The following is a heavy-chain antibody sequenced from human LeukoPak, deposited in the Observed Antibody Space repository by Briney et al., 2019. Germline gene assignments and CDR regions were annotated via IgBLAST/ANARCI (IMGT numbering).Heavy chain of an antibody. CDR2: IYYSGST. J-gene: IGHJ4*02. Sequence: SETLSLTCAVYGGSFSGHYWTWIRQPPGKGLEWIGYIYYSGSTNYNPSLKSRVTISVDTSKKQFSLKLSSVTAADTAVFYCARAPYDSSGSLDYWGQGTLVTVSS. CDR1: GGSFSGHY. V-gene: IGHV4-59*11. CDR3: ARAPYDSSGSLDY. D-gene: IGHD3-22*01.